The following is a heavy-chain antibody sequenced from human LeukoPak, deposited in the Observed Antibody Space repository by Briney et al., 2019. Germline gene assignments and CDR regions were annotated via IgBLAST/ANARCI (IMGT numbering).Heavy chain of an antibody. V-gene: IGHV3-7*01. CDR3: VRYYTRQSWYFDL. CDR2: IKPDGGET. D-gene: IGHD3-10*01. Sequence: GGSLRLSCAASGLTFSNAWMSWVRQAPGKGLEWVANIKPDGGETYYVDSVKGRFTVSRDNARNSLYLQMNSLRAEDTAVYYCVRYYTRQSWYFDLWGRGTLVTVSS. CDR1: GLTFSNAW. J-gene: IGHJ2*01.